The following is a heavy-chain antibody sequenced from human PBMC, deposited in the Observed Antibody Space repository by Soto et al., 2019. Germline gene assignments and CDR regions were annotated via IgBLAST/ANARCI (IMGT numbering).Heavy chain of an antibody. Sequence: SPALSLTWAIFGDSVSTNCAAWDWLRHPPPRGLGGWERTYYRTNGYNYYAVSVKGRFTITRDTANNQFSLQLNSVTPEDTAVFYCARFGSGWLFDGWGQGTLVTGSS. J-gene: IGHJ4*02. CDR3: ARFGSGWLFDG. V-gene: IGHV6-1*01. CDR1: GDSVSTNCAA. CDR2: TYYRTNGYN. D-gene: IGHD6-19*01.